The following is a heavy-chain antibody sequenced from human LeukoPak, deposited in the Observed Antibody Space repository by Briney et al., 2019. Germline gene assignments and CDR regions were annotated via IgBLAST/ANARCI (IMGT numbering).Heavy chain of an antibody. V-gene: IGHV3-9*01. CDR1: GFTFDDYA. J-gene: IGHJ4*02. Sequence: GGSLRLSCAASGFTFDDYAMHWVRQAPGKGLEWVSGISWNSGSIGYADSVKGRFTISRDNARNSLYLQVNSLRAEDTALYYCAKGDTAMAPFDYWGQGTLVTVSS. D-gene: IGHD5-18*01. CDR2: ISWNSGSI. CDR3: AKGDTAMAPFDY.